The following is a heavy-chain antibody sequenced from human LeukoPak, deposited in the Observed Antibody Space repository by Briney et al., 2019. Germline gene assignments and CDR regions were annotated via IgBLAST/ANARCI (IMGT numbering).Heavy chain of an antibody. CDR1: GYSFTGYY. Sequence: GASVKVSCKASGYSFTGYYIHWVRQAPGQGLEWMGRINPNSGVTNYAQKFQGRVTMTRDTSISTAYMELSRLISDDTAVYHCAREVGYSSSYYFAYGGQGTLVTVSS. CDR2: INPNSGVT. CDR3: AREVGYSSSYYFAY. J-gene: IGHJ4*02. D-gene: IGHD6-6*01. V-gene: IGHV1-2*06.